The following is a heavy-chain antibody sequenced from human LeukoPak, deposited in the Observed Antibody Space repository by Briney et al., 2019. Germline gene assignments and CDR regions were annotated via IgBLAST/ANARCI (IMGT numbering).Heavy chain of an antibody. CDR3: ARERGRSIFGAVTQGSYYYGMDV. J-gene: IGHJ6*02. CDR2: IYYSGST. Sequence: SETLSLTCTVSGGSISSYYWSWIRQPPGKGLEWIGYIYYSGSTNYNPSLKSRVTISVDTSKNQFSLKLSSVTAADTAVYYCARERGRSIFGAVTQGSYYYGMDVWGQGTTVTVSS. CDR1: GGSISSYY. D-gene: IGHD3-3*01. V-gene: IGHV4-59*01.